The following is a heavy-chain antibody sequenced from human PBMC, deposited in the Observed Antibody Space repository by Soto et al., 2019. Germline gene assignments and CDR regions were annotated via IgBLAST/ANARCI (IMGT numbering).Heavy chain of an antibody. D-gene: IGHD6-13*01. CDR1: GYSISSSNW. Sequence: QVQLQESGPGLVKPSDTLSLTCAVSGYSISSSNWWGWIRQPPGRGLEWIGYIYYSGSTYYNPSLKSRVLMSVDTSKNQFSLKLSSVTAVDTAVYYCAKRKAATGTSYAFDIWGQGTMVTVSS. J-gene: IGHJ3*02. CDR3: AKRKAATGTSYAFDI. V-gene: IGHV4-28*01. CDR2: IYYSGST.